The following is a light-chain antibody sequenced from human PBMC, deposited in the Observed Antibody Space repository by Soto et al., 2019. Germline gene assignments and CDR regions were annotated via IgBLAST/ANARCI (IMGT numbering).Light chain of an antibody. J-gene: IGKJ1*01. Sequence: EIVMTQSPATLSVSPGERATLSCRASQSVSSKLAWYQQKPGQAPRLLIYGASSRATGIPDRFSGSGSGTDFTLTISRREPEDFAVYYCQQYGSSPTFGQGTKVDIK. CDR3: QQYGSSPT. CDR2: GAS. V-gene: IGKV3-20*01. CDR1: QSVSSK.